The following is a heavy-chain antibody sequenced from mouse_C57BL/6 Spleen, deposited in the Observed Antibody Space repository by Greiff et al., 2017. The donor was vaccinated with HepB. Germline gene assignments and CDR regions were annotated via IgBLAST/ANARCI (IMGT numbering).Heavy chain of an antibody. V-gene: IGHV1-18*01. Sequence: EVMLVESGPELVKPGASVKIPCKASGYTFTDYNMDWVKQSHGKSLEWIGDINPNNGGTIYNQKFKGKATLTVDKSSSTAYMELRSLTSEDTAVYYCARSGARIKYYYAMDYWGQGTSVTVSS. CDR3: ARSGARIKYYYAMDY. CDR2: INPNNGGT. CDR1: GYTFTDYN. D-gene: IGHD1-3*01. J-gene: IGHJ4*01.